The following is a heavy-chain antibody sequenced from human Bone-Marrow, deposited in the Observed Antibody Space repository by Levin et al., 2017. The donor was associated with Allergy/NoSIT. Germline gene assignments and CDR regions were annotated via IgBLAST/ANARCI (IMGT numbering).Heavy chain of an antibody. CDR1: GFTFSSYA. D-gene: IGHD3-3*01. J-gene: IGHJ5*02. Sequence: GGSLRLSCAASGFTFSSYAMSWVRQAPGKGLEWVSAISGSGGSTYYADSVKGRFTISRDNSKNTLYLQMNSLRAEDTAVYYCAKQKKDYDFWSGYYTRRWFDPWGQGTLVTVSS. V-gene: IGHV3-23*01. CDR2: ISGSGGST. CDR3: AKQKKDYDFWSGYYTRRWFDP.